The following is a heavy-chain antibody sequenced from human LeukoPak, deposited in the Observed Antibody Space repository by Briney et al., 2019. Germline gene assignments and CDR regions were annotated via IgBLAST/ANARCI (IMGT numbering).Heavy chain of an antibody. CDR3: GRDEAYYDHVWGSFRYTYIDY. D-gene: IGHD3-16*02. Sequence: ASVKVSCKASGYTFPNSALSWVRQAPGQGLDWMGRIDTHTGKATYGQAFTGRFVFSLDTSVTTAYLQINGLKAEDTAVYFCGRDEAYYDHVWGSFRYTYIDYWGQGTLIAVSS. J-gene: IGHJ4*02. V-gene: IGHV7-4-1*02. CDR1: GYTFPNSA. CDR2: IDTHTGKA.